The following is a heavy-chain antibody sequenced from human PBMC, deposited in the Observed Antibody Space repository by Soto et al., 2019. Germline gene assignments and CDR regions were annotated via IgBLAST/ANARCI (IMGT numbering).Heavy chain of an antibody. J-gene: IGHJ4*02. Sequence: RRLSCAPSGFTFSSYELNWVRQAPGKGLEWVSYISSSGSTIYYADSVKGRFTISRDNAKNSLYLQMNSLRAEDMAVYYCAREGGPDYYILTGSPYVWGQGTLVTSPQ. CDR2: ISSSGSTI. CDR1: GFTFSSYE. D-gene: IGHD3-9*01. CDR3: AREGGPDYYILTGSPYV. V-gene: IGHV3-48*03.